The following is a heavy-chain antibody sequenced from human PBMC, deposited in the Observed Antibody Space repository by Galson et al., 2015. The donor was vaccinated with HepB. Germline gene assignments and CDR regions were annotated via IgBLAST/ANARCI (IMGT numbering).Heavy chain of an antibody. V-gene: IGHV3-30*13. CDR2: ISPDGSIA. D-gene: IGHD3-9*01. Sequence: SLRLSCAASGFTFSDHNTHWVRQAPVKGLEWLAIISPDGSIAYYADSVRGQFTISRDNSKNRLFLQMDGLRPEDTAMYYCAKDFQWNFDLWGQGTLVTVSS. CDR1: GFTFSDHN. CDR3: AKDFQWNFDL. J-gene: IGHJ4*02.